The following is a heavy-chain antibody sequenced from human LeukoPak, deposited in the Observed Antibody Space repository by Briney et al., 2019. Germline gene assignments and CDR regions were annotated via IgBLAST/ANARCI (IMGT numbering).Heavy chain of an antibody. CDR3: ARDQRLVTDDDAFDI. V-gene: IGHV3-30-3*01. Sequence: PGGSLRLSCATSGFTFSSYAMHWVRQAPGKGLEWVAVISYDGSNKYYADSVKGRFTISRDNSKNTLYLQMNSLRAEDTAVYYCARDQRLVTDDDAFDIWGQGTTVTVSS. J-gene: IGHJ3*02. CDR1: GFTFSSYA. D-gene: IGHD3-9*01. CDR2: ISYDGSNK.